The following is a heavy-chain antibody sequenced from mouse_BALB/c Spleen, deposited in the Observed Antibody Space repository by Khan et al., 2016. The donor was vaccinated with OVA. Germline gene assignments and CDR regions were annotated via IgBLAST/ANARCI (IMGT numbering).Heavy chain of an antibody. CDR3: ATHVHYSMDY. Sequence: QVQLQQSGAELARPGASVNLSCKASGYTFTNYWIHWVRQRPGQGLEWIGSIFPGNDDTKYTQKFKGKATLTADKSSRTACMQKKTMAAEDSAVYYCATHVHYSMDYWGQGTSVTVSS. V-gene: IGHV1-87*01. J-gene: IGHJ4*01. CDR2: IFPGNDDT. CDR1: GYTFTNYW.